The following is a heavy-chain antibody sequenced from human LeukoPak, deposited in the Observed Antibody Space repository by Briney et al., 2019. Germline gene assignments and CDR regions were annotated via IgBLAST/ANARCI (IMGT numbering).Heavy chain of an antibody. D-gene: IGHD2-2*01. CDR2: ICYSGST. J-gene: IGHJ5*02. V-gene: IGHV4-30-4*08. Sequence: SSQTLSLTCTVSGGSISSGDYYWSWIRQPPGKGLEWIGYICYSGSTYYNPSLKSRVTISVDTSKNQFSLKLSSVTAADTAVYYCARGLDVVPAAILWFDPWGQGTLVTVSS. CDR3: ARGLDVVPAAILWFDP. CDR1: GGSISSGDYY.